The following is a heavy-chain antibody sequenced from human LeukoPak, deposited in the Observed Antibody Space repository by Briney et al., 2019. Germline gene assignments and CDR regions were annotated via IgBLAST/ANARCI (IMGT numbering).Heavy chain of an antibody. CDR1: GFTFTNYA. J-gene: IGHJ4*02. CDR3: AKVGEYYYDSSGYYYDHYFDY. Sequence: GGSLRLSCAASGFTFTNYAMSWVRQAPGKGLEWVSVISGSGGSTYYADSVKGRFTISRDNSKNTLYLQMNSLRAEDTAVYYCAKVGEYYYDSSGYYYDHYFDYWGQGTLVTVSS. D-gene: IGHD3-22*01. V-gene: IGHV3-23*01. CDR2: ISGSGGST.